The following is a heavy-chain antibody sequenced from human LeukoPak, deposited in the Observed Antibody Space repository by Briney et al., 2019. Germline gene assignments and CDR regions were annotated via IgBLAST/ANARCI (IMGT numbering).Heavy chain of an antibody. V-gene: IGHV3-23*01. CDR1: GFTFSSYA. Sequence: GGSLRLSCAASGFTFSSYAMSWVRQAPGKGLEWVSAISGSGGSTNYADSVKGRFTISRGNSKNTLYLQMNSLRAEDTAVYYCAKDHYYDSSGYTFFDYWGQGTLVTVSS. CDR2: ISGSGGST. CDR3: AKDHYYDSSGYTFFDY. J-gene: IGHJ4*02. D-gene: IGHD3-22*01.